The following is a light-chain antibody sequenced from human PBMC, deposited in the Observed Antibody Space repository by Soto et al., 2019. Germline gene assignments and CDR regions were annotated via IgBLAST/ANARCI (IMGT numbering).Light chain of an antibody. CDR3: QQYNNWPPVT. J-gene: IGKJ1*01. CDR1: QSVSSN. CDR2: GAS. Sequence: IPMTQSAETLSMSPAPRASLSGKNSQSVSSNLAWYQQKPGQAPRLLIYGASTRATGIPARFSGSGSGTEFTLTISSLQSEDFAVYYCQQYNNWPPVTFGQGTKVDIK. V-gene: IGKV3-15*01.